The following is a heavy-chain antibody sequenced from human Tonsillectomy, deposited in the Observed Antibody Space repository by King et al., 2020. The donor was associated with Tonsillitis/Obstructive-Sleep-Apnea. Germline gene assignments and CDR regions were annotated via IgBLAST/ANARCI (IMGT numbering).Heavy chain of an antibody. CDR2: INPNSGGT. Sequence: VQLVQSGAEVKKPGASVKVSCKASGYIFTGYYMHWVRQAPGQGLEWMGWINPNSGGTNYAQKFQGRVTMTRDTSISTAYMELSRLRSDDTAVYYCAREIWSGYYAGFYYGMDVWGQGTTVTVSS. J-gene: IGHJ6*02. CDR1: GYIFTGYY. D-gene: IGHD3-3*01. CDR3: AREIWSGYYAGFYYGMDV. V-gene: IGHV1-2*02.